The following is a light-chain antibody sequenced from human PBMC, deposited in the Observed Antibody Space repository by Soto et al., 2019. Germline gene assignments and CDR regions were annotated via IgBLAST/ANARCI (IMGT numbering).Light chain of an antibody. CDR2: GAS. CDR1: LSVSSD. CDR3: QQYFRWPPWT. J-gene: IGKJ1*01. V-gene: IGKV3-15*01. Sequence: EVLMTQSPATLSVSPGDRVTLSCRASLSVSSDLAWYQQKPGQAPTLLIYGASIRATGVPARFSGSGSGTDFTITIDSPQSEDVADYYCQQYFRWPPWTFGQGTKVEI.